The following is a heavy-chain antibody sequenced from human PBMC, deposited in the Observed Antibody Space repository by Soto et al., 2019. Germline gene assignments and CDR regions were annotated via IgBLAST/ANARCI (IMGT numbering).Heavy chain of an antibody. D-gene: IGHD3-22*01. CDR1: GFTFSSYA. V-gene: IGHV3-23*01. CDR3: ASDYDSSGYFDY. CDR2: ISGSGGST. Sequence: GGSLRLSCAASGFTFSSYAMSWVRQAPGKGLEWVSAISGSGGSTYYADSVKGRFTISRDNSKNTLYLQMNSLRAEDTAVYYCASDYDSSGYFDYWGQGTMVTVPS. J-gene: IGHJ4*02.